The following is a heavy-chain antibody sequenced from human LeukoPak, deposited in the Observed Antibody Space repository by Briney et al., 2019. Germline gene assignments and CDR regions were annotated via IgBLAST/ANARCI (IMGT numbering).Heavy chain of an antibody. J-gene: IGHJ4*02. V-gene: IGHV5-51*01. CDR1: GYSFTTYW. D-gene: IGHD6-13*01. CDR3: ARLLGSSSSSWASFDY. CDR2: IYPGDSHT. Sequence: KTGESLKISCKGSGYSFTTYWIGWVRQILGKGLEWMGIIYPGDSHTMYSPSFRGQVTMSADKSISTAYLQWSSLKASDTAMYYCARLLGSSSSSWASFDYWGQGTLVTVSS.